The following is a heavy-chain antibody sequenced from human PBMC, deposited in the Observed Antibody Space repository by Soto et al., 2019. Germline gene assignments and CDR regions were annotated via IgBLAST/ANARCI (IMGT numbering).Heavy chain of an antibody. CDR2: ISSSSSTI. Sequence: GGSLRLSCAASGFTFSSYSVNWVRQAPGKGLEWVSYISSSSSTIYYADSVKGRFTISRDNAKNSLYLQMNSLRDEDTAVYYCARDGPRPVLRYFDWSSYGMDVWGQGTTVTVYS. CDR1: GFTFSSYS. J-gene: IGHJ6*02. CDR3: ARDGPRPVLRYFDWSSYGMDV. D-gene: IGHD3-9*01. V-gene: IGHV3-48*02.